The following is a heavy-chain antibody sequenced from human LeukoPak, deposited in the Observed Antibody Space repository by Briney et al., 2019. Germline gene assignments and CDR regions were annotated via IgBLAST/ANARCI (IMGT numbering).Heavy chain of an antibody. Sequence: TSETLSLTCAVYGGSFSGYYWSWIRQPSGKGLEWIGEINHSGSTNYNPSLKSRVTISVDTSKNQFSLKLSSVTAADTAVYYCARVISSAWRQNDLWGQGTLVTVSS. V-gene: IGHV4-34*01. J-gene: IGHJ5*02. CDR3: ARVISSAWRQNDL. CDR1: GGSFSGYY. D-gene: IGHD3-22*01. CDR2: INHSGST.